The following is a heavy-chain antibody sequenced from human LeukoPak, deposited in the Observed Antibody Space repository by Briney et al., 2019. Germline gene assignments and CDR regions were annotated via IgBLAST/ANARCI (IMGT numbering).Heavy chain of an antibody. Sequence: GGSLRLSCAASGFTFSDYYMSWIRQAPGKGLEWVSYISSSGSTIYYADSVKGRFTISRDNAKNSLYLQMNSLRAEDTAVYYCARAFCVGECFVLHIFFDSWGQGTPVTVSS. CDR1: GFTFSDYY. CDR2: ISSSGSTI. V-gene: IGHV3-11*04. J-gene: IGHJ4*02. D-gene: IGHD2-21*01. CDR3: ARAFCVGECFVLHIFFDS.